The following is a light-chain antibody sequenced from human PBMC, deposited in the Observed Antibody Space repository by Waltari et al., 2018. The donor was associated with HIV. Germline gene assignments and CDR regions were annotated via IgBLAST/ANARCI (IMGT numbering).Light chain of an antibody. CDR3: ASWDDNLGHWI. CDR2: RND. V-gene: IGLV1-47*01. J-gene: IGLJ2*01. CDR1: TSNIGNNF. Sequence: QPKMTQAPSASKTPGQRITMSCSGTTSNIGNNFIYWYQQIAGADTRCVMARNDQRPAGGPDRFSGTKSGTSAFRAITGLLLDDEATYFCASWDDNLGHWIFGGGTKLTVL.